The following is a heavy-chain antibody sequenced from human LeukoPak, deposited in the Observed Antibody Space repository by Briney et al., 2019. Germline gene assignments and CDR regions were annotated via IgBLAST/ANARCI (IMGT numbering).Heavy chain of an antibody. CDR3: ARELLTTGLFYFDY. V-gene: IGHV3-21*01. Sequence: GGSLRLSCAASGFTFSSYSMNWVRQAPGKGLEWVSSISSDSNYIYYADSVKGRFTISRDNAKDSLYLHMNTLRAEDTAVYYCARELLTTGLFYFDYWGQGTLVTVSS. CDR2: ISSDSNYI. D-gene: IGHD1-1*01. CDR1: GFTFSSYS. J-gene: IGHJ4*02.